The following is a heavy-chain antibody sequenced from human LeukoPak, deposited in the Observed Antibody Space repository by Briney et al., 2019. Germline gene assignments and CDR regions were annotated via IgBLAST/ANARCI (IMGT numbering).Heavy chain of an antibody. CDR3: ARDFRPLNWGSSYYFEH. D-gene: IGHD7-27*01. V-gene: IGHV1-18*01. Sequence: ASVKVSCKASGYTFTSYGISWVRQAPGQGLEWMGSISAYNGNTNYAQKLQGRVTMTTDTSTSTAYMELRSLRSDDTAVYYCARDFRPLNWGSSYYFEHWGQGTLVTVSS. CDR1: GYTFTSYG. CDR2: ISAYNGNT. J-gene: IGHJ4*02.